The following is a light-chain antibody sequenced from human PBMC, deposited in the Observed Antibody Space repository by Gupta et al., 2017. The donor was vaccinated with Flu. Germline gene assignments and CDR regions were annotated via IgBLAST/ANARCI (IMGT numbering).Light chain of an antibody. CDR2: DAS. J-gene: IGKJ4*01. CDR1: QSVSSY. V-gene: IGKV3-11*01. CDR3: QQRSNWPPDT. Sequence: ATLSLSPGERATLSCRASQSVSSYLAWYQQKPGQAPRLLIYDASNRATGIPARFSGSGYGTDFTLTISSREPEDFAVYYCQQRSNWPPDTFGGGTKVEIK.